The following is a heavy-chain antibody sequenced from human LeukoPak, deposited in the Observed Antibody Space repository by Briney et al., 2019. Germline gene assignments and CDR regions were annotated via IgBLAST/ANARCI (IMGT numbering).Heavy chain of an antibody. Sequence: SETLSLTCTVSGGSISSYYWSWIRQPPGKGLEWIGYIYYSGSTNYNPSLTSRVTISVDTSKNQFSLKLSSVTAADTAVYYCARHRAGTDCSCGSCYFRWYYYGMDVWGQGTTVTGSS. CDR1: GGSISSYY. J-gene: IGHJ6*02. CDR2: IYYSGST. D-gene: IGHD2-15*01. V-gene: IGHV4-59*08. CDR3: ARHRAGTDCSCGSCYFRWYYYGMDV.